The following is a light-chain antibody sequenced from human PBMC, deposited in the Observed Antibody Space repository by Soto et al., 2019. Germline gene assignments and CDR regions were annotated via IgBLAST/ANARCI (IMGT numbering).Light chain of an antibody. CDR3: QQYTDRPRT. CDR1: QSISSN. Sequence: EIVMTQSPATLSVSPGEVATLSCRASQSISSNLAWYLQKPGQAPRLLTHDASTRATGVPARGSGSGSGTYFTLTSSSLQSEDFAVYYCQQYTDRPRTFGQGTKVDIK. CDR2: DAS. J-gene: IGKJ1*01. V-gene: IGKV3D-15*01.